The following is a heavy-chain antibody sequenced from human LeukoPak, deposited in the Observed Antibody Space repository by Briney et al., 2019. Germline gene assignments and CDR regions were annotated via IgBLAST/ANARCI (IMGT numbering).Heavy chain of an antibody. CDR1: GFTFRTYW. V-gene: IGHV3-7*01. J-gene: IGHJ3*02. CDR3: ARECFHDSDIYWRDAFDI. CDR2: INEGGSEK. D-gene: IGHD3-9*01. Sequence: GGSLRLPCVASGFTFRTYWMSWVRQAPGKGLEWVANINEGGSEKYYVDSVEGRFSISRDNAKNLLYLQMDSLRVEDTAVYFCARECFHDSDIYWRDAFDIWGQGPMVTVSS.